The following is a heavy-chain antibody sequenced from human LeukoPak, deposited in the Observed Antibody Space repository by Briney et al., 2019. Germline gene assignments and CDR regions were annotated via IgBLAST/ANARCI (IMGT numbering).Heavy chain of an antibody. J-gene: IGHJ3*02. CDR3: ASPRPGSQLHAFDI. V-gene: IGHV5-51*01. Sequence: GESLKISCKGSGYSFTTYWIGWVRQMPGKGLEWMGIICPGDSDTRYSPSFQGQVTISADKSISTAYLQCSSLKASDTAIYYCASPRPGSQLHAFDIWGQGTMVTVSS. D-gene: IGHD6-6*01. CDR2: ICPGDSDT. CDR1: GYSFTTYW.